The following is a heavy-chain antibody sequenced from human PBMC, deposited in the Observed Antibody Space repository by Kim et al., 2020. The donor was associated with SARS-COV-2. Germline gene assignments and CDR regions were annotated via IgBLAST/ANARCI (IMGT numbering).Heavy chain of an antibody. CDR3: ARIRVENTGWTPFDY. CDR1: GGSISSTSYH. J-gene: IGHJ4*02. V-gene: IGHV4-39*01. Sequence: SETLSLTCTVSGGSISSTSYHWSWIRQSPGKGLEWIGSIHYGGNTYYNASIKSRVTISPDTSKNQLSLKLSSVTAADTAIYYCARIRVENTGWTPFDYWGQGTLVTVSS. CDR2: IHYGGNT. D-gene: IGHD6-19*01.